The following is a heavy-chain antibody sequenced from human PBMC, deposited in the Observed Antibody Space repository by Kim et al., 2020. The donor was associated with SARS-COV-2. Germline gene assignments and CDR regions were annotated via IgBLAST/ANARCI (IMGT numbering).Heavy chain of an antibody. V-gene: IGHV4-31*03. CDR2: IYYSGST. D-gene: IGHD4-17*01. CDR1: GGSISSGGYY. CDR3: ARVALGGDYGSGWFDP. J-gene: IGHJ5*02. Sequence: SETLSLTCTVSGGSISSGGYYWSWIRQHPGKGLEWIGYIYYSGSTYYNPSLKSRVTISVDTSKNQFSLKLSSVTAADTAVYYCARVALGGDYGSGWFDPWGQGTLVTVSS.